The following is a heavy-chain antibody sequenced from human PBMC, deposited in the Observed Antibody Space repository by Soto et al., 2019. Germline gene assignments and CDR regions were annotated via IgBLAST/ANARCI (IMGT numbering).Heavy chain of an antibody. CDR3: VRDGSKTLRDWFDP. Sequence: PAETLCLTCSVSVGSISKFYWSWIRKTAGKGLEWMGRVYATGTTDYNPSLRSRVAMSVDISKKTFSLRLTSVTAADTGVYYCVRDGSKTLRDWFDPWGQGKLVTVSS. V-gene: IGHV4-4*07. CDR2: VYATGTT. J-gene: IGHJ5*02. CDR1: VGSISKFY.